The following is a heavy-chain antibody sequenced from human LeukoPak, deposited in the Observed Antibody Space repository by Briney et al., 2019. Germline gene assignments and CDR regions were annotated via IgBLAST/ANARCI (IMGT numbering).Heavy chain of an antibody. Sequence: GSLRLSCAASGFTFSNYGMHWVRQAQGKGLEWVAVISSDGSEEYYADSGKGRFTISRDNAKNTLYLQMNSLRAEDTAVYYCARDPATEYYFDYWGQGTLVTVSS. D-gene: IGHD2-2*01. V-gene: IGHV3-30*03. J-gene: IGHJ4*02. CDR3: ARDPATEYYFDY. CDR2: ISSDGSEE. CDR1: GFTFSNYG.